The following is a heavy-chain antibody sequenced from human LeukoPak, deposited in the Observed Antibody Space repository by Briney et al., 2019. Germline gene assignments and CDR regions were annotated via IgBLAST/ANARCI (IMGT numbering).Heavy chain of an antibody. V-gene: IGHV3-23*01. Sequence: GGSLRLSRAASGLTFSNYAMTWVRQAPGKGLEWVSAISTNGDRTYYADSVKGRFTVSRDNFKNTLYLQMNSLRAEDTAVYYCARLHSGRYYGDAFDVWGQGTMVTVSS. J-gene: IGHJ3*01. CDR1: GLTFSNYA. CDR3: ARLHSGRYYGDAFDV. CDR2: ISTNGDRT. D-gene: IGHD1-26*01.